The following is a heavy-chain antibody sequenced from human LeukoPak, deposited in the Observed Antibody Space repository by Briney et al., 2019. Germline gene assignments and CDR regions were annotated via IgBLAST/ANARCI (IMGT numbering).Heavy chain of an antibody. CDR3: ARHMILVAGTGSFDY. D-gene: IGHD6-19*01. CDR2: INHSGST. V-gene: IGHV4-34*01. Sequence: SETLSLTCAVYGGSFSGYYWGWIRQPPGKGLEWIGEINHSGSTNYNPSLKSRVTISVDTSKNQFSLKLSSVTAADTAVYYCARHMILVAGTGSFDYWGRGSLVTVSS. CDR1: GGSFSGYY. J-gene: IGHJ4*02.